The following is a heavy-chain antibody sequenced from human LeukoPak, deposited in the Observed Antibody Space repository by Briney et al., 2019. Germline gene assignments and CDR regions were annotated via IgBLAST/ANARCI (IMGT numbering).Heavy chain of an antibody. D-gene: IGHD2-2*02. CDR2: ISAYNHNT. CDR3: ARSACSSTSCYSGNWFDP. CDR1: GYSFINFG. J-gene: IGHJ5*02. V-gene: IGHV1-18*01. Sequence: ASVKVSCKASGYSFINFGLSWVRQAPGQGLEWMGWISAYNHNTNYAQKFQGRVTMTIDTSTTTVYMELRSLRSEDTAVYYCARSACSSTSCYSGNWFDPWGQGTLVTVSS.